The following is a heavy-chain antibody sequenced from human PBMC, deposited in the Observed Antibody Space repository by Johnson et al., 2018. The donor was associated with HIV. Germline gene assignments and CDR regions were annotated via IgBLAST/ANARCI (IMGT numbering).Heavy chain of an antibody. CDR2: ISYDGSNK. J-gene: IGHJ3*02. D-gene: IGHD1-26*01. CDR3: AKDRGYSGSPPDAFDI. CDR1: GFTFSSYA. Sequence: QMQLVESGGGVVQPGRSLRLSCAASGFTFSSYAMHWVRQAPGKGLEWVAVISYDGSNKYYAESVTGRFTISRDNSKNTLYLQMNSLRAEDTAVYYCAKDRGYSGSPPDAFDIWGQGTMVTVSS. V-gene: IGHV3-30*04.